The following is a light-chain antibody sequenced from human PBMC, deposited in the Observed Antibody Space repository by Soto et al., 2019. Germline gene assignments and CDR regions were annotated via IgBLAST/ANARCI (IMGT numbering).Light chain of an antibody. CDR2: AAS. CDR1: QGLSSY. CDR3: QKYNQAPT. J-gene: IGKJ4*01. V-gene: IGKV1-27*01. Sequence: DIQMTQSPSSLSASVGDRVTITCRASQGLSSYLAWYQQKPGKVPALLIYAASTLPSGVPSRVRGSGSGTDFTLTISSLQPEDVATYYCQKYNQAPTFGGGTKVEIK.